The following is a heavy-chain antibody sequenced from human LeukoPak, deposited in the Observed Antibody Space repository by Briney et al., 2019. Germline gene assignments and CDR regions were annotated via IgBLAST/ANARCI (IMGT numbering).Heavy chain of an antibody. CDR1: GYTFTSYG. CDR2: ISGDNGNT. CDR3: ARDRYGVRSGSCDY. Sequence: ASVKVSCKASGYTFTSYGISWVRQAPGRGLEWMGWISGDNGNTNYAQILQGRVTMTTDTSTSTAYMKLRSLTYDDTAVYYCARDRYGVRSGSCDYWGQGTLVTVSS. D-gene: IGHD1-26*01. J-gene: IGHJ4*02. V-gene: IGHV1-18*01.